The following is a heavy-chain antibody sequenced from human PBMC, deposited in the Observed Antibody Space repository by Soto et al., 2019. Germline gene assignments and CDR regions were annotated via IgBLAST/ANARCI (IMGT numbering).Heavy chain of an antibody. CDR1: GFTFNNYG. CDR2: IWYDGSNE. J-gene: IGHJ6*02. CDR3: AKDSGYQLPDNYFYYGLDV. D-gene: IGHD2-2*01. V-gene: IGHV3-30*02. Sequence: GGSLRLSCAASGFTFNNYGIHWVRQAPGKGLEWVAVIWYDGSNENYADSVKGRFTVSRDNVKNTLSLQMNSLRPEDTAVYYCAKDSGYQLPDNYFYYGLDVWGQGTTVTVSS.